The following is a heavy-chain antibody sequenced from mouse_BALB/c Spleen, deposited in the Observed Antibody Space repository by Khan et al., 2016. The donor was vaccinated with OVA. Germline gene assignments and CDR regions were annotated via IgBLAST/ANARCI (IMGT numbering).Heavy chain of an antibody. CDR3: RRDGSDY. CDR1: GYTFTTYW. D-gene: IGHD1-1*02. Sequence: QVQLQQSGAELVKPGASLKMSCKASGYTFTTYWMHWVQQTPGQGLEWIGYINPAAGYTYYTEKFKGRATFSADNTSSTVYMQLSSLTSEDATFFYGRRDGSDYWGQGTTLTVSS. CDR2: INPAAGYT. J-gene: IGHJ2*01. V-gene: IGHV1-4*01.